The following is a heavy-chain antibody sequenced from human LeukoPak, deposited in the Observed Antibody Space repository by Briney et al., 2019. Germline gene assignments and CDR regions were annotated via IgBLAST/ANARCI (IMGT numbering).Heavy chain of an antibody. CDR1: GFTFSSYA. D-gene: IGHD3-16*02. J-gene: IGHJ4*02. V-gene: IGHV3-23*01. CDR3: AKEAGYYDYVWGSYPGR. CDR2: ISGSGGST. Sequence: PGGSLRLSCAASGFTFSSYAMSWVRQAPGKGLEWVSAISGSGGSTYYAGSVKGRFTISRDNSKNTLYLQMNSLRAEDTAVYYCAKEAGYYDYVWGSYPGRWGQGTLVTVSS.